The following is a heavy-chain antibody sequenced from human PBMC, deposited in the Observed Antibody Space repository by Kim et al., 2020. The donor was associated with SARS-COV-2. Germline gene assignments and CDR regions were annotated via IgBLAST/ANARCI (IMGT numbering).Heavy chain of an antibody. CDR3: AGVGAKNGMDV. CDR2: T. V-gene: IGHV4-34*01. D-gene: IGHD1-26*01. Sequence: TNYSPSLKSRVTLSVDTSQNQCSLKLSSVTAADTAVYYCAGVGAKNGMDVWGQGATVTVSS. J-gene: IGHJ6*02.